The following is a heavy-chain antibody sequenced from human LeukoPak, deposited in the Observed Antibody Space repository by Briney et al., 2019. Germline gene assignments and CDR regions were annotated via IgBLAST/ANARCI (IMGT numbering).Heavy chain of an antibody. CDR3: AKPEDLVGATCFDY. CDR1: GFTFSSYG. CDR2: ISGSGGST. D-gene: IGHD1-26*01. Sequence: GGSLRLSCAASGFTFSSYGMSWVRQAPGKGLEWVSAISGSGGSTYYADSVKGRFTISRDNSKNTLYLQMNSLRAEDTAVYYCAKPEDLVGATCFDYWGQGTLVTVSS. J-gene: IGHJ4*02. V-gene: IGHV3-23*01.